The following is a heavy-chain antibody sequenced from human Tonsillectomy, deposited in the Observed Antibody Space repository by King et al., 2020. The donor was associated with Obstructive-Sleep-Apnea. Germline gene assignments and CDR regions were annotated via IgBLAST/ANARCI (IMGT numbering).Heavy chain of an antibody. CDR2: IKHSGST. CDR1: GGSFSGYY. CDR3: ARLSRDWYFDL. V-gene: IGHV4-34*01. Sequence: VQLQQWGAGLLKPSETLSLTCAVYGGSFSGYYWTWIRQPPGKGLEWIGEIKHSGSTIYNPSLKSRVTISVDTSKNQFSLKLSSVTAADTAVYYCARLSRDWYFDLWGRGTLVTVSS. D-gene: IGHD2/OR15-2a*01. J-gene: IGHJ2*01.